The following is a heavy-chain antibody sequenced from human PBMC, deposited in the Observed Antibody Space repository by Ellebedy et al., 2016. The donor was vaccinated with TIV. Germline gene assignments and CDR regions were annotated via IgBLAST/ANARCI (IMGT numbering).Heavy chain of an antibody. V-gene: IGHV3-7*03. Sequence: GGSLRLSCAASGFTFSNYWMSWVRQAPGKGLEWVANIKQDGSEKYYMDSVKGRFTISRDNAKHSLYLQMNSLRADDTALYYCARDKGDDNGSKFDYWGQGTLVTVSS. CDR2: IKQDGSEK. CDR3: ARDKGDDNGSKFDY. J-gene: IGHJ4*02. CDR1: GFTFSNYW. D-gene: IGHD5-24*01.